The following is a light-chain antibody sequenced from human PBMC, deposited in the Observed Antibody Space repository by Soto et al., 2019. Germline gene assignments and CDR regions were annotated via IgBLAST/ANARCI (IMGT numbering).Light chain of an antibody. CDR3: QQYDSYSWT. CDR2: DAS. V-gene: IGKV1-5*01. Sequence: DIQMTQSPSTLSGSVGDRVTITCRASQTISSWLAWYQQKPGKAPKLLISDASNLENGVPSRFSGSGSGTEFALTINSLQADDFASYYCQQYDSYSWTFGQGTKVDIK. CDR1: QTISSW. J-gene: IGKJ1*01.